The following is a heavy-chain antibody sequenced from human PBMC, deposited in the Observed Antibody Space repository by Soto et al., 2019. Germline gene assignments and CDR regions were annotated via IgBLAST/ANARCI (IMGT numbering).Heavy chain of an antibody. D-gene: IGHD6-13*01. CDR1: GFTFSSYD. CDR2: IGTAGDT. J-gene: IGHJ4*02. V-gene: IGHV3-13*01. CDR3: ASASRGYSSSWPFDY. Sequence: GGSLRLSCAASGFTFSSYDMHWVRQATGKGLEWVSAIGTAGDTYYPGSVKGRFTISRENAKNSLYLQMNSLRAGDTAVYYCASASRGYSSSWPFDYWGQGTLVTVSA.